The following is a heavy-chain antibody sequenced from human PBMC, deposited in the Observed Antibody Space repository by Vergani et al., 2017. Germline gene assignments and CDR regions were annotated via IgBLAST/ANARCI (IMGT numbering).Heavy chain of an antibody. CDR2: IYHSGST. CDR3: ASRFGTMVREAAPDWFDP. CDR1: GYSISSGYY. V-gene: IGHV4-38-2*01. D-gene: IGHD3-10*01. J-gene: IGHJ5*02. Sequence: QVQLQESGPGLVKPSETLSLTCAVSGYSISSGYYWGWIRQPPGKGLEWIGSIYHSGSTYYNPSLKSRVTISVDTSKNQFSLKLSSVTAADTAVYYCASRFGTMVREAAPDWFDPWGQGTLVTVSS.